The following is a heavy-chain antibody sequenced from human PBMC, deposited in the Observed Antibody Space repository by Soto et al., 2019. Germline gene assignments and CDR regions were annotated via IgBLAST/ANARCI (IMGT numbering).Heavy chain of an antibody. CDR3: ARRGYGLYFDY. J-gene: IGHJ4*02. Sequence: EVQLVESGGGLVQPGGSLRLSCAASGFTFSSYAMHWVRRAPGKGLEYVSVISGNGDSTYYANSVKGRFTISRDNSKNTLYLQMGRLRAEDMAVYYCARRGYGLYFDYWGQGTLVTVSS. CDR1: GFTFSSYA. D-gene: IGHD3-10*01. V-gene: IGHV3-64*01. CDR2: ISGNGDST.